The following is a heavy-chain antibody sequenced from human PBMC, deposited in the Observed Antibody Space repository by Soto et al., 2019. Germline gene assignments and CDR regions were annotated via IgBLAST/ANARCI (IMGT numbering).Heavy chain of an antibody. CDR2: LSGSGGST. CDR3: AKYARVRLTTGFDS. V-gene: IGHV3-23*01. Sequence: GGSLRLSCAASGFSFSNYGMSWVRQAPGKGLEWVSSLSGSGGSTYYADSVKGRFTISRDNSKDTLYLQMNNLRAEDTAIFYCAKYARVRLTTGFDSWGQGTLVTVSS. CDR1: GFSFSNYG. D-gene: IGHD4-17*01. J-gene: IGHJ4*02.